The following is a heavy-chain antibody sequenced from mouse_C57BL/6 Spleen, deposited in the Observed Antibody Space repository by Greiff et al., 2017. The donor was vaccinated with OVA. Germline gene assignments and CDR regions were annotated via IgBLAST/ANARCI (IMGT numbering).Heavy chain of an antibody. CDR1: GYTFTSYW. J-gene: IGHJ2*01. V-gene: IGHV1-53*01. CDR2: INPSNGGT. CDR3: ARGGGYDYDFDY. D-gene: IGHD2-4*01. Sequence: VQLQQSGTELVKPGASVKLSCKASGYTFTSYWMHWVKQRPGQGLEWIGNINPSNGGTNYNEKFKSKATLTVDKSSSTAYMQLSSLTSEDSAVYYCARGGGYDYDFDYWGQGTTLTVSS.